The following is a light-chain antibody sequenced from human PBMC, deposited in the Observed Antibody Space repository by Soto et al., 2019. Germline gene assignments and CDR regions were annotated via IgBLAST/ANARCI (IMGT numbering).Light chain of an antibody. CDR3: QQYGSSPQT. Sequence: EVVLTQSPGTLSLSPGERATLSCRASQSVSGSYLAWYQQKPGQAPRLLIYGASGRATGIPGRFSGSGSGTDFTLTISRLEPADFAVYYCQQYGSSPQTFGQGTKVEIK. CDR1: QSVSGSY. V-gene: IGKV3-20*01. CDR2: GAS. J-gene: IGKJ1*01.